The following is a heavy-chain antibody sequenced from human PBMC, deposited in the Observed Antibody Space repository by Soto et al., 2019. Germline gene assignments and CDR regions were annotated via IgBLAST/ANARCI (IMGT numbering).Heavy chain of an antibody. J-gene: IGHJ4*02. Sequence: ASLKVSCKASGYTFTGYYMHWVRQAPGQGLEWMGWINPNSGGTNYAQKFQGWVTMTRDTSISTAYMELSRLRSDDTAVYYCARSSAKQWLAWWGQGTQVTVSS. CDR2: INPNSGGT. CDR3: ARSSAKQWLAW. D-gene: IGHD6-19*01. CDR1: GYTFTGYY. V-gene: IGHV1-2*04.